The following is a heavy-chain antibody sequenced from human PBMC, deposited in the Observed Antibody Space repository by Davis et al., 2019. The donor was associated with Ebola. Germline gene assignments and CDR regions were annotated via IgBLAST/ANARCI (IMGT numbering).Heavy chain of an antibody. V-gene: IGHV3-74*01. D-gene: IGHD5-18*01. CDR2: INSDGSST. J-gene: IGHJ4*02. CDR3: ARGGKGDTVMVTNY. Sequence: PGGSLRLSCAVSGFTFSNYWMHWFRHAPGKGLVWISRINSDGSSTTYADSVKGRFTISRDNAKNTLYLQMNSLRAEDTAVYYCARGGKGDTVMVTNYWGQGTLVTVSS. CDR1: GFTFSNYW.